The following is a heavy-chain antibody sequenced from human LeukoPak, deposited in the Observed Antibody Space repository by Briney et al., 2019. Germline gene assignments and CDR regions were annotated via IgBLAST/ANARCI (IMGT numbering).Heavy chain of an antibody. V-gene: IGHV3-30-3*01. CDR2: ISYDGSNK. CDR3: ARGGYYDSSGYMMTRLD. D-gene: IGHD3-22*01. J-gene: IGHJ4*02. Sequence: GGSLRLSCAASGFTFSSYAMHWVRQAPGKGLEWVAVISYDGSNKYYADSVKGRFTISRDNSKNTLYLQMNSLRAEDTAVYYCARGGYYDSSGYMMTRLDWGQGTLVTVSS. CDR1: GFTFSSYA.